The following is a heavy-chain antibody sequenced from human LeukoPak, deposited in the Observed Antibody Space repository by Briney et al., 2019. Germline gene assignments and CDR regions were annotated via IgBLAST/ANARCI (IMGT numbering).Heavy chain of an antibody. CDR1: GFTFSNAW. CDR2: IYSGGST. V-gene: IGHV3-66*01. J-gene: IGHJ4*02. Sequence: PGGSLRLSCAASGFTFSNAWMSWVRQAPGKGLEWVSVIYSGGSTYYADSVKGRFTISRDNSKNTLYLQMNSLRAEDTAVYYCARENGDYGDYFDYWGQGTLVTVSS. CDR3: ARENGDYGDYFDY. D-gene: IGHD4-17*01.